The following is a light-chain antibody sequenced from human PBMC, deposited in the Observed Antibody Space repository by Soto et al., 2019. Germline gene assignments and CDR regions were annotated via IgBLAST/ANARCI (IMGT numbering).Light chain of an antibody. CDR3: QQRSNLLLP. CDR1: QSVSSY. Sequence: EIVLTQSPATLSLSPGVRATLSCRASQSVSSYLAWYQQKPGQAPRLLIYDASNRATGIPARFSGSGYGTDFPLTISSLEPEDFAVYYCQQRSNLLLPFRGGTKVEIK. CDR2: DAS. V-gene: IGKV3-11*01. J-gene: IGKJ4*01.